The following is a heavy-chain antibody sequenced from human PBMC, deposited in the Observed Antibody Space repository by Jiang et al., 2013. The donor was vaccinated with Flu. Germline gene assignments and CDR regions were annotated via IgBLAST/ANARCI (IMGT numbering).Heavy chain of an antibody. D-gene: IGHD6-19*01. CDR2: IYTSGNT. CDR1: GGSIISDY. V-gene: IGHV4-59*01. J-gene: IGHJ4*02. CDR3: ARSRYSSGWPDS. Sequence: SGGSIISDYWSWIRQPPGKGLEWIGYIYTSGNTKYNPSLKSRVTISLDTSKNQFSLKLTSVTAADTAIYYCARSRYSSGWPDSWGQGTLVTVSS.